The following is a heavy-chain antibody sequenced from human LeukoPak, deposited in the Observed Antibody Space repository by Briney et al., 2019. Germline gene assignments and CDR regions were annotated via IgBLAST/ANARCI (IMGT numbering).Heavy chain of an antibody. CDR3: ARDRYFDWPHAADY. J-gene: IGHJ4*02. V-gene: IGHV3-21*01. Sequence: GGSLRLSCAASGFTFSSYSMNWVRQAPRKGLEWVSSISSSSSYIYYADSVKGRFTISRDNAKNSLYLQMNSLRAEDTAVYYCARDRYFDWPHAADYWGQGTLVTVSS. D-gene: IGHD3-9*01. CDR1: GFTFSSYS. CDR2: ISSSSSYI.